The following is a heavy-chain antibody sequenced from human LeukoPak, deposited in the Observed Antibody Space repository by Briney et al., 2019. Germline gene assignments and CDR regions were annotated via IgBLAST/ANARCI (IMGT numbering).Heavy chain of an antibody. V-gene: IGHV3-7*01. D-gene: IGHD2-2*01. CDR1: GFTFSSYW. CDR2: IKQDGSEK. J-gene: IGHJ4*02. Sequence: PGGSLRLSCAASGFTFSSYWMSWVRQAPGKGLEWVANIKQDGSEKYYVDSVKGRFTISRDNAKNSLYLQMNSLRAEDTAVYYCARCRCSSTSCFFDYWGQGTLVTVSS. CDR3: ARCRCSSTSCFFDY.